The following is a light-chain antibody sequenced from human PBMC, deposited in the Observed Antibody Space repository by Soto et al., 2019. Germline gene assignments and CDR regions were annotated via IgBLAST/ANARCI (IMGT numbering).Light chain of an antibody. CDR3: SSYTTSSTLV. CDR1: SSDVGGYNY. CDR2: DVS. Sequence: QSVLTQPASVSGSPGQSITISCTGTSSDVGGYNYVSWYQQHPGKAPKLIIYDVSNRPSGVSNRFSGSKSGNTASLTISGLQAEDEAGYYCSSYTTSSTLVFGGGTKLTVL. V-gene: IGLV2-14*01. J-gene: IGLJ2*01.